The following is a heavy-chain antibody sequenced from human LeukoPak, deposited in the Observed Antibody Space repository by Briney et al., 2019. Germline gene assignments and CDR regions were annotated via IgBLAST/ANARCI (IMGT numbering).Heavy chain of an antibody. Sequence: SETLSLTCTVSGGSISSYYWSWIRHPPGTGLEWIGYIYYSGSTNYNPSLKSRVIISVDTSKNQFSLKLSSVTAADTAVYYCARALGRGRITMVRGAPSYFDYWGQGTLVTVSS. CDR3: ARALGRGRITMVRGAPSYFDY. CDR2: IYYSGST. V-gene: IGHV4-59*01. D-gene: IGHD3-10*01. CDR1: GGSISSYY. J-gene: IGHJ4*02.